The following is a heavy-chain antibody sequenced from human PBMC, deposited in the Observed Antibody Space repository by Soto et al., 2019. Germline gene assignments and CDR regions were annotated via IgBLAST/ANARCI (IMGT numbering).Heavy chain of an antibody. CDR2: IYYSGST. CDR3: ARDRGSSVYYYYGMDV. J-gene: IGHJ6*02. D-gene: IGHD6-6*01. CDR1: GGSISSGDYY. Sequence: SETLSLTCTVSGGSISSGDYYWSWIRQPPGKGLEWIGYIYYSGSTYYNPSLKSRVTISVDTSKNQFSLKLSSVTAADTAVYYCARDRGSSVYYYYGMDVWGQGTTVTVSS. V-gene: IGHV4-30-4*01.